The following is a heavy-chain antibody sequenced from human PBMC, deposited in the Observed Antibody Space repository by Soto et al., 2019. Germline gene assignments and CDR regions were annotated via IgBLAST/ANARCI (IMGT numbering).Heavy chain of an antibody. J-gene: IGHJ3*02. CDR3: ARNYGHAFDI. D-gene: IGHD1-7*01. V-gene: IGHV4-59*01. Sequence: LSLTCTVSGGSIRSYYWSWIRQPPGKGLEWIGYIYYSGSTNYNPSLKSRVTISVDTSKNQFSLKLSSVTAADTAVYYCARNYGHAFDIWGQGTKVTVSS. CDR1: GGSIRSYY. CDR2: IYYSGST.